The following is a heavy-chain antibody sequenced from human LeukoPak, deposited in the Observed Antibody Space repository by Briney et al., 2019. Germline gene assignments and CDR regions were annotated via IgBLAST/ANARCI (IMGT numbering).Heavy chain of an antibody. J-gene: IGHJ4*02. Sequence: GGSLRLSCAASGFTFDDYGMSWVRQAPGKGLEWVSFISWNGGSTGYADSVKGRFTISRDNAKNSLYLQMSSLRAEDTALYYCAREETRITMLRGVTYFEYWGQGTLVTVSS. D-gene: IGHD3-10*01. CDR2: ISWNGGST. CDR3: AREETRITMLRGVTYFEY. V-gene: IGHV3-20*04. CDR1: GFTFDDYG.